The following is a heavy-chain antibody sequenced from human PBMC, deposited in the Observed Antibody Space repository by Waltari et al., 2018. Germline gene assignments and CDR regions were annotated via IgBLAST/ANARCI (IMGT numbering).Heavy chain of an antibody. V-gene: IGHV1-24*01. CDR3: ATGRWERPFEY. Sequence: QGYLVQSGTEVKKPGASLKVSCKITGYTLTELSRHWVRQAPGKGLEWIGDLYPEDGKTTYAQKFQGRVTLTEDTSTDTAYMDLSSLRSDDTAVYYCATGRWERPFEYWGQGTVVTVSS. J-gene: IGHJ4*02. CDR2: LYPEDGKT. D-gene: IGHD1-26*01. CDR1: GYTLTELS.